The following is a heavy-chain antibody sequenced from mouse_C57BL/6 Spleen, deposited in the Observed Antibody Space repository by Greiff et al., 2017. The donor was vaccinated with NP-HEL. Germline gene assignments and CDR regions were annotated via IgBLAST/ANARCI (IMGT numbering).Heavy chain of an antibody. Sequence: QVQLQQSGAELVMPGASVKLSCKASGYTFTSYWMHWVKQRPGQGLEWIGEIDPSDSYTNYNQKFKGKSTLTVDKSSSTAYMQLSSLTSEDSAVYYCARGSHNGTNYFDYWGQGTTLTVSS. V-gene: IGHV1-69*01. J-gene: IGHJ2*01. CDR2: IDPSDSYT. CDR1: GYTFTSYW. D-gene: IGHD1-1*01. CDR3: ARGSHNGTNYFDY.